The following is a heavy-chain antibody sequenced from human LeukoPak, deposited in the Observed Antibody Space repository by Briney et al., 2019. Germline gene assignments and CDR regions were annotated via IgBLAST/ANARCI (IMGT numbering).Heavy chain of an antibody. CDR2: IIPIFGTA. J-gene: IGHJ6*02. D-gene: IGHD4-17*01. CDR1: GGTFSSYA. CDR3: ARDIKNRLRSHTRWGNYYYYYGMDV. V-gene: IGHV1-69*13. Sequence: SVKVSCKASGGTFSSYAISWVRQAPGQGLEWMGGIIPIFGTANYAQKFQGRVTITADESTSTAYMELSSLRSEDTAVYYCARDIKNRLRSHTRWGNYYYYYGMDVWGQGTTVTVSS.